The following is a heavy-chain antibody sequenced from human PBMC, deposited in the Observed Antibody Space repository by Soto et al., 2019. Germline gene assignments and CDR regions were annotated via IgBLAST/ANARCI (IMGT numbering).Heavy chain of an antibody. Sequence: SVKVSCKASGGTFSSYAISWVRQAPGQGLEWMGGIIPIFGTANYAQKFQGRVTITADKSTSTAYMELSSLRSEDTAVYYCASGATGDYYDSSGYYYSNWFDPWGQGTLVTVSS. CDR2: IIPIFGTA. J-gene: IGHJ5*02. CDR1: GGTFSSYA. V-gene: IGHV1-69*06. D-gene: IGHD3-22*01. CDR3: ASGATGDYYDSSGYYYSNWFDP.